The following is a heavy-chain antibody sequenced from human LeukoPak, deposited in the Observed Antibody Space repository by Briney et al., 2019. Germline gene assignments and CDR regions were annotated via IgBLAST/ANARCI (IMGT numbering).Heavy chain of an antibody. CDR1: GGSVSSGSYY. J-gene: IGHJ5*02. D-gene: IGHD3-10*01. Sequence: PSETLSLTCTVSGGSVSSGSYYWNWIRQPPGKGLEWIGYIYYSGSTNYNPSLKSRVTISVDTSKNQFSLKLSSVTAADTAVYYCARGGLNYYGSGSYYNWFDPWGQGTLVTVSS. V-gene: IGHV4-61*01. CDR2: IYYSGST. CDR3: ARGGLNYYGSGSYYNWFDP.